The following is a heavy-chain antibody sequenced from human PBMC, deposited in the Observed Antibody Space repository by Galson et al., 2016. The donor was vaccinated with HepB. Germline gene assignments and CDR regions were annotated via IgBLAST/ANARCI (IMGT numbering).Heavy chain of an antibody. CDR1: ESTFGNHW. CDR3: ARGGTPSGLDI. V-gene: IGHV3-74*03. J-gene: IGHJ3*02. CDR2: INRDGSGT. Sequence: SLRLSCADSESTFGNHWVYWVRQAPGKGLVWVSKINRDGSGTAYADSVKGRFTISRDNAKNTLYLQMNSLRYEDTALYYCARGGTPSGLDIWGQGTMVTVSS. D-gene: IGHD3-16*01.